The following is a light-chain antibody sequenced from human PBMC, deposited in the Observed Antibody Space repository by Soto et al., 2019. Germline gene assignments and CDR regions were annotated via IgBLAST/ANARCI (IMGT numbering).Light chain of an antibody. J-gene: IGKJ1*01. CDR1: QSFSTY. Sequence: DFQMTQSPSSLSASVGDRVTITCRASQSFSTYLAWYQQKPGKVPKLLISGISTLQSGVPSRFSGSGYGTEFTLTISNLQPEDIATYYCQQSYSTPRTFGQGTKVDIK. V-gene: IGKV1-27*01. CDR3: QQSYSTPRT. CDR2: GIS.